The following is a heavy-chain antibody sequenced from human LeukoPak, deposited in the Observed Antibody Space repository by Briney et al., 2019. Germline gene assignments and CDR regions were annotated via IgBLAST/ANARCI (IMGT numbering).Heavy chain of an antibody. CDR1: GYTFTGYY. V-gene: IGHV1-2*02. Sequence: ASVKVSCKASGYTFTGYYMHWVRQAPGQGLEWMGWINPNSGGTNYAQKFQGRVTMTRDTSIGTAYMELSRLRSDDTAVYYCARADYYYDGSGYGYWGQGTLVTVSS. D-gene: IGHD3-22*01. J-gene: IGHJ4*02. CDR2: INPNSGGT. CDR3: ARADYYYDGSGYGY.